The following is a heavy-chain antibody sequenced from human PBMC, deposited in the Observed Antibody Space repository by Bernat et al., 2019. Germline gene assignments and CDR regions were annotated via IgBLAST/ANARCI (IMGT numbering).Heavy chain of an antibody. CDR2: VYFSGST. V-gene: IGHV4-39*01. Sequence: QVQLQESGPGLVKPSATLSLTCTVSACSISSNNYFWGWIREPPGKGLEWIGSVYFSGSTYYNPSLKGRDTISVDTSKNQFTLKLSSVTAADTAVYYCATPWRATYDYGSSGYYGWNAFDSWGQGTMVTVSS. CDR1: ACSISSNNYF. D-gene: IGHD3-22*01. J-gene: IGHJ3*02. CDR3: ATPWRATYDYGSSGYYGWNAFDS.